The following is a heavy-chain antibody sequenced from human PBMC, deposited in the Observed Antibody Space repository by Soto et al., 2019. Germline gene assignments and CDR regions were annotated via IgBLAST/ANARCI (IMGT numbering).Heavy chain of an antibody. CDR3: ARDRVTDYYGMDV. CDR1: GFTFSDYY. CDR2: ISSSSSYT. J-gene: IGHJ6*02. Sequence: PGGSLRLSCAASGFTFSDYYMSWIRQAPGKGLEWVSYISSSSSYTNYADSVKGRFTISRDNAKNSLYLQMNSLRAEDTAVYYCARDRVTDYYGMDVWGQGTTVTVSS. D-gene: IGHD4-4*01. V-gene: IGHV3-11*06.